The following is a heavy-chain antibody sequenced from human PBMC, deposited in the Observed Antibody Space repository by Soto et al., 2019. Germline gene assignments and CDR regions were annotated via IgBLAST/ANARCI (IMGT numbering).Heavy chain of an antibody. CDR1: GGSISTDC. Sequence: QVQLQESGPGLVKPSETLSLTCTVSGGSISTDCWGWIRQPPGKGLEWIGFIRYSGSTNYNPSLKSRVTISVDTSRNQFSLRLNSVTAADTAVYYCARQIEDASGTYHFAYWGQGTLVTVSS. V-gene: IGHV4-59*08. CDR3: ARQIEDASGTYHFAY. D-gene: IGHD3-10*01. J-gene: IGHJ4*02. CDR2: IRYSGST.